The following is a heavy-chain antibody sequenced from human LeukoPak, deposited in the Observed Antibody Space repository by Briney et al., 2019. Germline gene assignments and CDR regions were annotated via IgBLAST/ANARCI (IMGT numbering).Heavy chain of an antibody. D-gene: IGHD3-3*01. CDR1: GGSFSGYY. CDR2: INHSGST. Sequence: PSETLSLTCAVYGGSFSGYYWSWIRQPPGKGLEWIGEINHSGSTNYNPSLKSRVTISVDTSKNQFSLKLSSVTAADTAVYYCARDQRRLRFLEGLSDNWFDPWGQGTLVTVSS. J-gene: IGHJ5*02. V-gene: IGHV4-34*01. CDR3: ARDQRRLRFLEGLSDNWFDP.